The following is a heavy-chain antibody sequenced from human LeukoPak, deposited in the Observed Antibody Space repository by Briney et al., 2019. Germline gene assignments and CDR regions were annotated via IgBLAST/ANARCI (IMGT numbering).Heavy chain of an antibody. V-gene: IGHV4-38-2*02. CDR2: IYHSGST. J-gene: IGHJ4*02. D-gene: IGHD6-13*01. CDR1: GYSISSGYY. CDR3: AGTTLAADPFDY. Sequence: PSETLSLTCTVSGYSISSGYYWGWIRQPPGKGLEWIGSIYHSGSTYYNPSLKSRVTISVDTSKNQFSLKLSSVTAADTAVYYCAGTTLAADPFDYWGQGTLVTVSS.